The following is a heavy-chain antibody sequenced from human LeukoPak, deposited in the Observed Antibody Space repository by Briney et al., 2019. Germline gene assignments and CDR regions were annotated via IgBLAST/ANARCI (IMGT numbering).Heavy chain of an antibody. CDR2: IWYDGSNK. Sequence: GGSLRLSCAASGFTFRSYGMHWVRQAPGKGLEWVAVIWYDGSNKYYADSVKGRFTISRDNSKNTLYLQMNSLRAEDTAVYYCAKDRGDYFDYWGQGTLVILSS. J-gene: IGHJ4*02. V-gene: IGHV3-33*06. CDR1: GFTFRSYG. CDR3: AKDRGDYFDY.